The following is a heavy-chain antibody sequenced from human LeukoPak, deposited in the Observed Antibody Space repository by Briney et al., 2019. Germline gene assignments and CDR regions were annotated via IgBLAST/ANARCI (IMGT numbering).Heavy chain of an antibody. Sequence: PGGSLRLSCAASGFTFSSYSMNWVRQAPGEGLEWVSSISSSSSYIYYADSVKGRFTISRDNAKNSLYLQMNSLRAEDTAVYYCARDHRIVGATYFDYWGQGTLVTVSS. D-gene: IGHD1-26*01. CDR2: ISSSSSYI. J-gene: IGHJ4*02. CDR1: GFTFSSYS. CDR3: ARDHRIVGATYFDY. V-gene: IGHV3-21*01.